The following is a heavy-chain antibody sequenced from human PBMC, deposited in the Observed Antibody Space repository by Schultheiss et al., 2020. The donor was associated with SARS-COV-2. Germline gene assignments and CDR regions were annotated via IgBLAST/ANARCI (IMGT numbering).Heavy chain of an antibody. V-gene: IGHV1-8*01. J-gene: IGHJ6*02. CDR1: GYTFTSYD. CDR2: MNPNSGNT. D-gene: IGHD5-24*01. CDR3: ARDLSSARGARWYYYYGMDV. Sequence: ASVKVSCKASGYTFTSYDINWVRQATGQGLEWMGWMNPNSGNTGYAQKLQGRVTMTTDTSTSTAYMELRSLRSDDTAVYYCARDLSSARGARWYYYYGMDVWGQGTTVTVSS.